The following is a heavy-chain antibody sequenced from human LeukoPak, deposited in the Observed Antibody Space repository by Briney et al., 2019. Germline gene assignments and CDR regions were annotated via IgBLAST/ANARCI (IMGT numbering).Heavy chain of an antibody. D-gene: IGHD6-19*01. CDR2: ISSRGSTI. V-gene: IGHV3-48*03. J-gene: IGHJ4*02. CDR3: ARDLAVAGPAPFDY. Sequence: GGSLRLSCAASGFTFSSYEMNWVRQAPGKGLEWASYISSRGSTIYYADSVKGRFTRSRDNAKNSLYLQMNSLRAEDTAVYYCARDLAVAGPAPFDYWGQGTLVTVSS. CDR1: GFTFSSYE.